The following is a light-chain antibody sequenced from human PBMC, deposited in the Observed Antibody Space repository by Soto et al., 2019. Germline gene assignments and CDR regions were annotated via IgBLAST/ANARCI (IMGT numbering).Light chain of an antibody. V-gene: IGKV4-1*01. Sequence: DIVMTQSPDSLAVSLGERATINCKSSQSVLYSSNNKNYLAWYQQKPGQPPKLLIYWASTRESGVPDRFSGSGSGTDFTLTISGLEPEDFAVYYCQQYGTSPRTFGQGTK. CDR2: WAS. J-gene: IGKJ1*01. CDR1: QSVLYSSNNKNY. CDR3: QQYGTSPRT.